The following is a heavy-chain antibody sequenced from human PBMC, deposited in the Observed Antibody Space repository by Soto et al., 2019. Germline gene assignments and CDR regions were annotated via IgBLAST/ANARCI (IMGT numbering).Heavy chain of an antibody. D-gene: IGHD3-22*01. CDR1: GVSISSNIYY. CDR3: ASQHYYDSSGYYVVY. Sequence: TSETLSLTCTVSGVSISSNIYYWGWIRQPPGKGLEWIGNIHYSGSTYYDSSLQSRVTISIDTSKNQFSLKLSSVTATDTAVYYCASQHYYDSSGYYVVYWGQGTLVTVSS. V-gene: IGHV4-39*01. CDR2: IHYSGST. J-gene: IGHJ4*02.